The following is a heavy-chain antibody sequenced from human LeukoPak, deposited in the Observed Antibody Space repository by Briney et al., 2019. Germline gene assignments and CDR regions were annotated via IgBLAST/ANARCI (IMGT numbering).Heavy chain of an antibody. CDR3: ARLIIAAAGASYRFDP. J-gene: IGHJ5*02. D-gene: IGHD6-13*01. Sequence: PSETLSLTCTVSGGSISSYYWSWIRQPPGKGLEWIGYIYYSGSTNYNPSLKSRVTISVDTSKNQFSLKLSSVTAADTAVYYCARLIIAAAGASYRFDPWGQGTLVTVSS. CDR2: IYYSGST. V-gene: IGHV4-59*08. CDR1: GGSISSYY.